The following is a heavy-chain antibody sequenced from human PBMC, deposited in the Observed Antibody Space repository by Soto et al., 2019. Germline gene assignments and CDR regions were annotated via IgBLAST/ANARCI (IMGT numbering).Heavy chain of an antibody. V-gene: IGHV4-59*08. CDR1: GGSISSYY. CDR2: IYYSGST. Sequence: SETLSLTCTVSGGSISSYYWSWIRQPPGKGLEWIGYIYYSGSTNYNPSLKSRVTISVDTSKNQFSLKLSSVTAADTAVYYCARRARSVVRPRNLYYYMDVWGKGTTVTVSS. J-gene: IGHJ6*03. D-gene: IGHD3-22*01. CDR3: ARRARSVVRPRNLYYYMDV.